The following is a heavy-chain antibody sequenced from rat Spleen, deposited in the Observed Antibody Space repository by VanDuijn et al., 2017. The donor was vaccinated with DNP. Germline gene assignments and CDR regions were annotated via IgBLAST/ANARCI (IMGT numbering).Heavy chain of an antibody. Sequence: EVKLVESGGGLVKPGRSLKLSCAASGFNFNDYWLGWVRQVPGKGLEWIASITGGRGTTSYPDSVKGRFTISRDNAKDTLSLQMDSLRSEDTATYYCARHYGGYSYYWYFDFWGPGTMVTVSS. CDR3: ARHYGGYSYYWYFDF. V-gene: IGHV5-25*01. D-gene: IGHD1-11*01. CDR2: ITGGRGTT. CDR1: GFNFNDYW. J-gene: IGHJ1*01.